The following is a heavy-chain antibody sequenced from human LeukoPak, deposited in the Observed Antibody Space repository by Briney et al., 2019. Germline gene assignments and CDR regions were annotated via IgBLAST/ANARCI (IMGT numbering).Heavy chain of an antibody. J-gene: IGHJ5*02. Sequence: SETLSLTCTVSGGSISSYYWSWIRQPAGKGLEWIGRIYTSGSTNYNPSLKSRVTISVDTSKNQFSLKLSSVTAADTAVYYCARGLAYYDYVWGSYRTPPGNWFDPWGQGTLVTVSS. CDR2: IYTSGST. CDR1: GGSISSYY. V-gene: IGHV4-4*07. CDR3: ARGLAYYDYVWGSYRTPPGNWFDP. D-gene: IGHD3-16*02.